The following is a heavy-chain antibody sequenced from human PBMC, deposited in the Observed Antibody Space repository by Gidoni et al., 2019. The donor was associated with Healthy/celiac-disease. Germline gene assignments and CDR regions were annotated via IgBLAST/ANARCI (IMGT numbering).Heavy chain of an antibody. CDR3: ASSAIVGATGGDY. J-gene: IGHJ4*02. CDR1: GFTFSSYS. Sequence: EVQLVESGGGLVQPGGSLRLSCAASGFTFSSYSMNWVRQAPGKGLEWVSYISSSSSTIYYADSVKGRFTISRDNAKNSLYLQMNSLRDEDTAVYYCASSAIVGATGGDYWGQGTLVTVSS. V-gene: IGHV3-48*02. D-gene: IGHD1-26*01. CDR2: ISSSSSTI.